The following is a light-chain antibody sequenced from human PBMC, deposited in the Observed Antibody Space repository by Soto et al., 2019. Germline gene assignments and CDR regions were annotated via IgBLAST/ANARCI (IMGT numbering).Light chain of an antibody. V-gene: IGKV1-5*01. CDR3: QQYYYYST. Sequence: DIQMTQSPSTLSSSIGDRVTITCRASQSLNGRLAWYQQRPGHAPNLLIYDVSTLETGVPSRFSGTGSETEFTLTISGLQPDYFATYYCQQYYYYSTFGPGTKVEIK. J-gene: IGKJ1*01. CDR2: DVS. CDR1: QSLNGR.